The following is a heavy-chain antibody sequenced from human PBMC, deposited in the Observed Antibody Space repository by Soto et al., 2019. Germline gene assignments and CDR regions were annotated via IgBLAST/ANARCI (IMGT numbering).Heavy chain of an antibody. CDR3: AKVRFALKYYYGLDV. J-gene: IGHJ6*02. CDR1: GFTFSKYG. CDR2: LTDDGKEK. Sequence: QVHLVESGGGVVQPGTSLRLSCVASGFTFSKYGMHWVRQAPGKGLEWVAILTDDGKEKYYADSVKGRFIISRDNSNNTLFLQMNTLSAEDTAVYYCAKVRFALKYYYGLDVWGQGTTVSFSS. D-gene: IGHD3-16*01. V-gene: IGHV3-30*18.